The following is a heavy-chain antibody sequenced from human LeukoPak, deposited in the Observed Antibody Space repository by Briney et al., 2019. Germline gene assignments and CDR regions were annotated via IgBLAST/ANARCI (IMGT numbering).Heavy chain of an antibody. CDR2: IYYSGST. J-gene: IGHJ4*02. V-gene: IGHV4-59*01. CDR1: GGSISNYY. D-gene: IGHD6-6*01. Sequence: PSETLSLTCTVSGGSISNYYWCWIPQSPGKGLEWLGYIYYSGSTNSNPSLKSRVTISLDTSKNQFSLKLSSVTAADTAVYYCARAGQFISARPITFDYWGQGSLVTVSS. CDR3: ARAGQFISARPITFDY.